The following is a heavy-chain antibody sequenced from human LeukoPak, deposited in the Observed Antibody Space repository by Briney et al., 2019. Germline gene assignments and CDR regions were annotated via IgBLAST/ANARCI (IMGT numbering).Heavy chain of an antibody. V-gene: IGHV4-59*01. CDR1: GGSISSYY. J-gene: IGHJ4*02. D-gene: IGHD6-19*01. CDR3: ARASPGYSSGWLDY. CDR2: IYYSGST. Sequence: SETLSLTCTVSGGSISSYYWSWIRQPPGKGLEWIGYIYYSGSTNYNPSLKSRVTISVDTSKNQFSLKLSSVTAADTAAYYCARASPGYSSGWLDYWGQGTLVTVSS.